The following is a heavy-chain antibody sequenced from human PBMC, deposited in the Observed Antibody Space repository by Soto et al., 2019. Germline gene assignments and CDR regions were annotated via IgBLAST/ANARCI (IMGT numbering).Heavy chain of an antibody. CDR1: GLTFSTYG. V-gene: IGHV3-30*18. CDR2: ISYDVRKT. D-gene: IGHD4-17*01. J-gene: IGHJ4*02. Sequence: LRLSCAVSGLTFSTYGMHWVRQAPGKGLEWVAVISYDVRKTHYADSVRGRFTISRDNSKSTLYLQMNDLRADDTALYYCAKDSLGGMGTVMMPGPDWGQGTLVTVSS. CDR3: AKDSLGGMGTVMMPGPD.